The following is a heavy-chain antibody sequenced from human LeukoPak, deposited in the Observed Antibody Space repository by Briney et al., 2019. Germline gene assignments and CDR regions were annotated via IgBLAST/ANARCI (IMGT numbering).Heavy chain of an antibody. V-gene: IGHV3-7*01. CDR2: IKQDGSEK. D-gene: IGHD1-26*01. J-gene: IGHJ2*01. CDR3: ARDGGSYDWYFDL. CDR1: GFTFSSYW. Sequence: GGSLRLSCAASGFTFSSYWMSWVRQAPGKGLEWVANIKQDGSEKYYVDSVKGRFTISRDNAKNSLYLQMNSLRAEDTAVYYCARDGGSYDWYFDLWGRGTLVTVSS.